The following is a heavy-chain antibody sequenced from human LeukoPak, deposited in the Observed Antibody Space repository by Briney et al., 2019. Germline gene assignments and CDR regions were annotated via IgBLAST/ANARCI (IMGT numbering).Heavy chain of an antibody. J-gene: IGHJ4*02. D-gene: IGHD3-10*01. CDR1: RFTISSYA. CDR2: ISGSGGST. CDR3: AKDRWFGESY. Sequence: GGSLRLSCAASRFTISSYAMSWVRQAPGKGLEWVSAISGSGGSTYYADSVKGRFTISRDNSKNTLYLQMNSLRAEDTAVYYCAKDRWFGESYWGQGTLVTVSS. V-gene: IGHV3-23*01.